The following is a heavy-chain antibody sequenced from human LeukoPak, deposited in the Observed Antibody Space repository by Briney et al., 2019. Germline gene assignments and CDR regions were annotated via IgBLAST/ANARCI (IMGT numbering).Heavy chain of an antibody. CDR1: GFILSDYY. CDR3: ARRRDFIDY. CDR2: SSSSGSTI. Sequence: GGSLRLSCAAYGFILSDYYRRWLRQGQGKGLEWVSYSSSSGSTIYSADSVKGRFAISRDNAKNSLYLQMNSLRAEDTAVYYCARRRDFIDYWGQGTLVIVSS. V-gene: IGHV3-11*01. D-gene: IGHD3/OR15-3a*01. J-gene: IGHJ4*02.